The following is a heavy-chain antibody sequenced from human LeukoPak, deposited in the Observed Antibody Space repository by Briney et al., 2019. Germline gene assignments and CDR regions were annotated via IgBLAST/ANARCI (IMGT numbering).Heavy chain of an antibody. V-gene: IGHV4-39*01. D-gene: IGHD4-23*01. CDR2: IFYDGST. CDR1: GGSIRRSDYY. J-gene: IGHJ5*02. CDR3: AAVNKTVGVAWFDP. Sequence: PSETLSLTCTVSGGSIRRSDYYWVWFRQPPEKGLEGLGSIFYDGSTYYNPSLKSRVTISVDTSKNQFSLKVNSVTAADTAVYYCAAVNKTVGVAWFDPWGQGTLVTVSS.